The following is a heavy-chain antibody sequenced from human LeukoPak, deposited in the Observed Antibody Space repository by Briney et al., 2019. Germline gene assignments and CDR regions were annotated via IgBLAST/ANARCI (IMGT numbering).Heavy chain of an antibody. V-gene: IGHV1-18*01. Sequence: GASVKVSCTASGYTFTSYGISWVRQAPGQGLEWMGWISAYNGNTNYAQKLQGRVTMTTDTSTSTAYMELRSLRSDDTAVYYCARSSGYDFHYGMDVWGQGTTVTVSS. D-gene: IGHD5-12*01. CDR2: ISAYNGNT. CDR3: ARSSGYDFHYGMDV. CDR1: GYTFTSYG. J-gene: IGHJ6*02.